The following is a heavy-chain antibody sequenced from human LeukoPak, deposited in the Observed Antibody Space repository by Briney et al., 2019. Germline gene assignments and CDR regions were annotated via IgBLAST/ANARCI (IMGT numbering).Heavy chain of an antibody. Sequence: ASVKVSCKASGGTFSSYYMHWVRQAPGQGLEWMGIINPSGGSTSYAQKFQGRVTMARDMSTSTVYMELSSLRSEDTAVYYCARDSNGDCSGGSCYAFDYWGQGTLVSVSS. D-gene: IGHD2-15*01. CDR2: INPSGGST. J-gene: IGHJ4*02. CDR1: GGTFSSYY. CDR3: ARDSNGDCSGGSCYAFDY. V-gene: IGHV1-46*01.